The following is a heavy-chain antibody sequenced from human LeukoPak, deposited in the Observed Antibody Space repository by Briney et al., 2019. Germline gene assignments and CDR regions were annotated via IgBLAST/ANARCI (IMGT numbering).Heavy chain of an antibody. Sequence: GGSLRLSCAASGFTFSSHWMHWVRHAPGKGLVWVSGISTDGSRPRYADSVNGRFTISRDNAKNTLYLQMNSLRAEDTAVYFCVRDGQGSTPLDYWGQGALVTVSS. CDR1: GFTFSSHW. CDR2: ISTDGSRP. V-gene: IGHV3-74*01. J-gene: IGHJ4*02. D-gene: IGHD2-15*01. CDR3: VRDGQGSTPLDY.